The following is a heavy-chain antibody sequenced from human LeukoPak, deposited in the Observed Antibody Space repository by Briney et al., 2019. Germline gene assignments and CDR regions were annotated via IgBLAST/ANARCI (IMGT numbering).Heavy chain of an antibody. CDR1: GVSISSGAYY. Sequence: PSETLSLTCTVSGVSISSGAYYWSWIRQHPGKGLEWIGYIYYSGSSYYNPSLKGRVTISLDTSKNQFSLKLSSVTAADTAVYYCARGYQLPYYGMDVWGQGTTVTVSS. J-gene: IGHJ6*02. CDR3: ARGYQLPYYGMDV. D-gene: IGHD2-2*01. V-gene: IGHV4-31*03. CDR2: IYYSGSS.